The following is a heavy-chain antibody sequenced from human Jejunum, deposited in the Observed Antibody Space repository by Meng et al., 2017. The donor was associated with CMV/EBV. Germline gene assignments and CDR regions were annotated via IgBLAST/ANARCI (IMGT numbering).Heavy chain of an antibody. CDR1: GSTFSNSA. V-gene: IGHV1-69*04. CDR3: AGGLGGTIDY. D-gene: IGHD1-26*01. CDR2: IMPVFDRT. Sequence: SCKAYGSTFSNSATSRVRQAARQWLEWMGNIMPVFDRTNYAQKFQGRVTITADRSTNTAYMELSSLRSDDTAIYYYAGGLGGTIDYWGQGTPVTVSS. J-gene: IGHJ4*02.